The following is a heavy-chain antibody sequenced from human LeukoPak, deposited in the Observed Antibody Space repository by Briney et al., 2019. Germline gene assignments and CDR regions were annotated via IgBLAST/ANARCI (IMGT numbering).Heavy chain of an antibody. CDR1: GYTFTVYH. CDR2: MNPNSGGT. CDR3: AREDYADFYFDY. Sequence: ASVKVSCKASGYTFTVYHIHWVRQAPGQGLEWMGWMNPNSGGTNYAQEFQGRVTMTRDTSISTAYMELSRLRSDDTAVYYCAREDYADFYFDYWGQGTLVTVSS. J-gene: IGHJ4*02. D-gene: IGHD4-17*01. V-gene: IGHV1-2*02.